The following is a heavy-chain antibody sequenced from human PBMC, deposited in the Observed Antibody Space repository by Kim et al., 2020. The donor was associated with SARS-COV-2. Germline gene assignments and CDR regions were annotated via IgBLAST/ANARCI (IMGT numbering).Heavy chain of an antibody. CDR3: VREPHFDY. Sequence: GGSLRLSCAASGFTFANSWMSWVRQAPGKGLEWVGRIKSKAYGGTTDYAAPVKGRVTISRDDSKNTLYLQVNSLSIEDTAFYYCVREPHFDYWGQGTLVT. D-gene: IGHD1-1*01. V-gene: IGHV3-15*01. J-gene: IGHJ4*02. CDR1: GFTFANSW. CDR2: IKSKAYGGTT.